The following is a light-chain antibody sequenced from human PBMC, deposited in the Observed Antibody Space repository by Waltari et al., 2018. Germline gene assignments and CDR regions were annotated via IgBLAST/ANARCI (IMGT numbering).Light chain of an antibody. J-gene: IGLJ1*01. Sequence: QSALTQPASVSGSPGQSSTISCTGTSSDVGGYNYVSWYQQPPGKAPKLMIYDVSNRPSGVSNRFSGSKSGNTASLTISGLQPEDEADYYCSSYTSSTIYVFGTGTKVTVL. CDR1: SSDVGGYNY. V-gene: IGLV2-14*01. CDR3: SSYTSSTIYV. CDR2: DVS.